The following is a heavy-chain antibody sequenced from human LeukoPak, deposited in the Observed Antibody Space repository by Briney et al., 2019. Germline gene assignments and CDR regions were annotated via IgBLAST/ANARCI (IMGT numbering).Heavy chain of an antibody. CDR3: ARDIGYSYGYVGHWFDP. Sequence: GGSLRLSCAASGFTFSSYGMHWVRQAPGKGLEWVAVIWYDGSNKYYADSVKGRFTISRDNSKNTLYLRMNSLRAEDTAVYYCARDIGYSYGYVGHWFDPWGQGTLVTVSS. J-gene: IGHJ5*02. D-gene: IGHD5-18*01. CDR1: GFTFSSYG. V-gene: IGHV3-33*01. CDR2: IWYDGSNK.